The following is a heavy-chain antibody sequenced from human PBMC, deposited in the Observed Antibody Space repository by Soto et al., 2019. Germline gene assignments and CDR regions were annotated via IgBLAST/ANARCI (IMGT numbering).Heavy chain of an antibody. V-gene: IGHV3-23*01. CDR3: AKARSGYSYAYNFDY. Sequence: GGSLRLSCVASGFTFRNYALTWVRQAPGKGLEWVSSISGSAGSAYYADSAKGRFTISRDNSMNTLYLQMTSLRAEDSALYYCAKARSGYSYAYNFDYWGQGALVTVSS. CDR2: ISGSAGSA. CDR1: GFTFRNYA. J-gene: IGHJ4*02. D-gene: IGHD5-18*01.